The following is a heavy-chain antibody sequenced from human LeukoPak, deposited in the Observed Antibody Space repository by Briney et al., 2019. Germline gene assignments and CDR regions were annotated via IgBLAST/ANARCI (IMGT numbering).Heavy chain of an antibody. CDR1: GGSFSGYY. J-gene: IGHJ4*02. D-gene: IGHD2-15*01. V-gene: IGHV4-34*01. CDR3: ARYCSGGSCYIEPYYFDY. CDR2: INHSGST. Sequence: SETLSLTCAVYGGSFSGYYWSWIRQPPGKGLEWIGEINHSGSTNYNPSLRSRVTISVDTSKNQFSLKLSSVTAADTAVYYCARYCSGGSCYIEPYYFDYWGQGTLVTVSS.